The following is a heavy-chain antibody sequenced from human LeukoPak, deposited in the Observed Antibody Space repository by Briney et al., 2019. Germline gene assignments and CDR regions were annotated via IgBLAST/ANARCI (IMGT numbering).Heavy chain of an antibody. J-gene: IGHJ6*02. V-gene: IGHV3-43*02. CDR2: ISGDGTIT. CDR1: GFTFSGYS. CDR3: AKDTPLFYHYYGIDV. Sequence: PGGSLRLSCAASGFTFSGYSMNWVRQAPGKGLEWVSLISGDGTITYYADSVKGRFTISRDNSKNSLFLEMNSLRSEDTALYYCAKDTPLFYHYYGIDVWGQGTTVTVSS.